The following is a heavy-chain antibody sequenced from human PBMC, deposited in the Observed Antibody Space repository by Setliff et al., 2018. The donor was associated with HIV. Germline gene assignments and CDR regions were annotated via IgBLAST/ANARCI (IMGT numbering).Heavy chain of an antibody. D-gene: IGHD3-10*01. CDR1: GGSISSSSYY. J-gene: IGHJ4*02. Sequence: SETLSLTCNVSGGSISSSSYYWGWIRQPPGKGLEWIGSIYYSGSTYYNPPLKSRVTISVDTSKNQFSLKLSSVTAADTAVYYCAISYYYGSGIPGYYFDYWGQGTLVTVS. CDR3: AISYYYGSGIPGYYFDY. CDR2: IYYSGST. V-gene: IGHV4-39*01.